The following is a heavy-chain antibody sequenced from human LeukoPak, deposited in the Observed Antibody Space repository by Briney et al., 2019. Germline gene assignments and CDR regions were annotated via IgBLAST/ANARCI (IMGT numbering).Heavy chain of an antibody. V-gene: IGHV3-23*01. J-gene: IGHJ4*02. D-gene: IGHD6-6*01. CDR1: GFIFNNYA. CDR3: AKGSRSIAVDNLCDY. Sequence: GGSLRLSCAGSGFIFNNYAMHWVRQPPGKGLEWVSGISWNSGSTYYADSVKGRFTISRDNSKNALYLQMNSLRAEDTAVYYCAKGSRSIAVDNLCDYWGQGTLVTVSS. CDR2: ISWNSGST.